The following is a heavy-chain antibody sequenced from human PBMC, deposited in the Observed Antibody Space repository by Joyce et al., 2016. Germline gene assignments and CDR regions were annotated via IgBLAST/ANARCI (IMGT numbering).Heavy chain of an antibody. D-gene: IGHD6-13*01. J-gene: IGHJ6*02. Sequence: QVQLQQSGPGLVKPSQTLSLTCTVSGASVSSNSVTWNWIRKSPSTGLEWQGRTYCRSKCYNDYAVSVKRRITINPDTSKTHFSLQVSAVTPEDTAVYYCARGAEQHLLYRGRYYYPMDVWGQGTTVTVSS. CDR1: GASVSSNSVT. CDR2: TYCRSKCYN. CDR3: ARGAEQHLLYRGRYYYPMDV. V-gene: IGHV6-1*01.